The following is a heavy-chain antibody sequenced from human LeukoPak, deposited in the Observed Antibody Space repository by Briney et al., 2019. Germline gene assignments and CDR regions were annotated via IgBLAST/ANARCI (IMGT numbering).Heavy chain of an antibody. CDR2: IYTSGST. CDR3: ARELYCSSTSCSYYFDY. CDR1: GGSISSGSYY. Sequence: PSETLSLTCTVSGGSISSGSYYWSWIRQPAGKGLEWIGRIYTSGSTNYNPSLKSRVTISVDTSKNQFSLKLSSVTAADTAVYYCARELYCSSTSCSYYFDYWGQGTLVTVSS. D-gene: IGHD2-2*01. V-gene: IGHV4-61*02. J-gene: IGHJ4*02.